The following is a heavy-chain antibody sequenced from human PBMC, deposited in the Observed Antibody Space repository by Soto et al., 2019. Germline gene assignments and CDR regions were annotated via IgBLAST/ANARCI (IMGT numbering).Heavy chain of an antibody. V-gene: IGHV3-74*01. CDR2: INSDGSST. Sequence: VQLVESGGGLVQPGGSLRLSCAASGFTFSSYWMHWVRQAPGKGLVWVSRINSDGSSTSYADSVKGRFTISRDNAKNTLYLQMNSLRAEDTAVYYCARGAGDYIWGSYRYYFDYWGQGTLVTVSS. D-gene: IGHD3-16*02. J-gene: IGHJ4*02. CDR1: GFTFSSYW. CDR3: ARGAGDYIWGSYRYYFDY.